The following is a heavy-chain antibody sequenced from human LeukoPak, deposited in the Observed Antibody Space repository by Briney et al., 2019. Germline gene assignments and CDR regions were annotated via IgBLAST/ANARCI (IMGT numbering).Heavy chain of an antibody. Sequence: GRSLRLSCAASGFSFGSYAMHWVCQAPGKGLEWVAVISYDGSNKYYADSVKGRFTISRDNSKNTLYLQMNSLRAEDTAVFYCARDGSGSYYNPYFDYWGQGTLVTVSS. CDR1: GFSFGSYA. D-gene: IGHD3-10*01. CDR2: ISYDGSNK. J-gene: IGHJ4*02. CDR3: ARDGSGSYYNPYFDY. V-gene: IGHV3-30-3*01.